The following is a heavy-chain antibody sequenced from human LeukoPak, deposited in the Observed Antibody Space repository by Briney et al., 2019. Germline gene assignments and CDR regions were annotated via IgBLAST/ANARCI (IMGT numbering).Heavy chain of an antibody. Sequence: ASETLSLTCTVSGGSISSYYWSWIRQPAGKGLEWIGRIYTSGSTNYNPSLKSRVTMSVDTSKNQFSLKLSSVTAADTAVYYCARAQDDSSGYPPYFDYWGQGTLVTVSS. CDR2: IYTSGST. J-gene: IGHJ4*02. CDR1: GGSISSYY. V-gene: IGHV4-4*07. CDR3: ARAQDDSSGYPPYFDY. D-gene: IGHD3-22*01.